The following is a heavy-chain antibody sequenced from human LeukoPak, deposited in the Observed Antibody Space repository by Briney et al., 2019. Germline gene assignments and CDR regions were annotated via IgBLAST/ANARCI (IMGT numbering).Heavy chain of an antibody. Sequence: GSVNVSCKASGYTFTSFAINWVRQATGQGLEWMGWMNPNSGNTGYAQKFEGRVTITRNTSISTAYMELSSLRSEDTAVYYCASGLGPIFGVVIRLAYYYMDVWGKGTTVTVSS. CDR1: GYTFTSFA. V-gene: IGHV1-8*03. CDR2: MNPNSGNT. J-gene: IGHJ6*03. CDR3: ASGLGPIFGVVIRLAYYYMDV. D-gene: IGHD3-3*01.